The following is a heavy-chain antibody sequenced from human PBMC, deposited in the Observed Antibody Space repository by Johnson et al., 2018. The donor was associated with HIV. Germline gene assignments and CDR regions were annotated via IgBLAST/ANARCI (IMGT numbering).Heavy chain of an antibody. Sequence: QVQLVESGGGVVQPGRSLRLSCAASGFTFRSYGMHWVRQAPGKGLEWVAVISYDGTNKYYADSVKGRFTISRDNSKNTLYLQMNGLRADDTAVYYCAKVGGGGFDIWGQGTMVTVCS. CDR1: GFTFRSYG. V-gene: IGHV3-30*18. CDR2: ISYDGTNK. CDR3: AKVGGGGFDI. D-gene: IGHD3-3*01. J-gene: IGHJ3*02.